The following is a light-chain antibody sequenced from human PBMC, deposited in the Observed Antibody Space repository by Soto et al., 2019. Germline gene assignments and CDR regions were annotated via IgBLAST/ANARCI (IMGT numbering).Light chain of an antibody. CDR1: RSNIGAGYD. V-gene: IGLV1-40*01. CDR3: QSYDSSLSGSYVV. CDR2: GNS. J-gene: IGLJ2*01. Sequence: QSVLTQPPSVSGAPGQRVTISCTGSRSNIGAGYDVHWYQQLPGTAPKLLIYGNSNRPSGVPDRFSGSKSGTSASLAITGLQAEDEPDYYCQSYDSSLSGSYVVFGGGTKLTVL.